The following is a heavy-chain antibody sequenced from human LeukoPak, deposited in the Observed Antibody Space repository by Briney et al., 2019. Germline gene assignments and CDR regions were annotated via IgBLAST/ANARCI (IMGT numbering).Heavy chain of an antibody. Sequence: GESLQISCQGSGYSFTSYWIGWVRQMPGKGLEWMGIIYPGDSDTRYSPSFQGQVTISADKSISTAYLQWSSLNASDTAMYYCARLRDDAFDIWGQGTMVTVSS. CDR1: GYSFTSYW. J-gene: IGHJ3*02. CDR2: IYPGDSDT. CDR3: ARLRDDAFDI. V-gene: IGHV5-51*01.